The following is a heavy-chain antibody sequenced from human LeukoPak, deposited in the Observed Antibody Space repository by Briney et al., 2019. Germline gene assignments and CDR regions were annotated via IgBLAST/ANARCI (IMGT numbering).Heavy chain of an antibody. D-gene: IGHD3-22*01. Sequence: GGSLRLSCAASGFTFSSYWMSWVRQAPGKGLEWVAFIRYDGSNKYYADSVKGRFIISRDNSENTLYLQMNSPRAEDTAVYYCAKDRSYYDSGGYRNFNYWGQGTLVTVSS. J-gene: IGHJ4*02. CDR2: IRYDGSNK. V-gene: IGHV3-30*02. CDR3: AKDRSYYDSGGYRNFNY. CDR1: GFTFSSYW.